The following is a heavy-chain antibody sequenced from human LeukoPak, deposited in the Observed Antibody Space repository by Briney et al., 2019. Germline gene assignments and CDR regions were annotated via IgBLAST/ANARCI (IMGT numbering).Heavy chain of an antibody. CDR1: GFTFSSYA. Sequence: GRSLRLSCAASGFTFSSYAMSWVRQAPGKGLEWVSAISGSGGSTYYADSVKGRFTISRDNSKNTLYLQMNSLRAEDTAVYYCAKDSLSGYYDSSGFFDYWGQGTLATVSS. CDR2: ISGSGGST. J-gene: IGHJ4*02. D-gene: IGHD3-22*01. V-gene: IGHV3-23*01. CDR3: AKDSLSGYYDSSGFFDY.